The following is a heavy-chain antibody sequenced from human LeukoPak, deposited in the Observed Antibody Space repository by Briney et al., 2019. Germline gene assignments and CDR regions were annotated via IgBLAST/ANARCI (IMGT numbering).Heavy chain of an antibody. CDR3: ARHYYGSGSVDY. J-gene: IGHJ4*02. CDR2: ITSSSSSI. D-gene: IGHD3-10*01. Sequence: SGGSLRLSCAASGFTFSSYSMNWVRQAPGKWLEWISYITSSSSSIDYADSVKGRFTVSRDNAKNSVHLQMNSLRDEDTAVYYCARHYYGSGSVDYWGQGTLVTVSS. CDR1: GFTFSSYS. V-gene: IGHV3-48*02.